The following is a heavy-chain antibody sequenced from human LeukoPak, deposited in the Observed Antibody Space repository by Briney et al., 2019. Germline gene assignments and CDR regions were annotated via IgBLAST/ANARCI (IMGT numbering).Heavy chain of an antibody. J-gene: IGHJ5*02. CDR2: IIPIFGTA. CDR1: GGTFSSYA. Sequence: ASVKVSCKASGGTFSSYAISWVRQAPGQGLEWMGGIIPIFGTANYAQKFQGRVTITTDEPTSTAYMELSSLRSEDTAVYYCARTGITIFGVERYNWFDPWGQGTLVTVSS. D-gene: IGHD3-3*01. V-gene: IGHV1-69*05. CDR3: ARTGITIFGVERYNWFDP.